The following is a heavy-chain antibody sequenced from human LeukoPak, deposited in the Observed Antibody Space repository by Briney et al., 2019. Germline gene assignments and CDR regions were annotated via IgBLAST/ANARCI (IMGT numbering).Heavy chain of an antibody. D-gene: IGHD3-10*01. CDR1: GGSFSGYY. CDR2: INHSGST. J-gene: IGHJ6*02. V-gene: IGHV4-34*01. Sequence: SETLSLTCAVYGGSFSGYYWSWIRQPPGKGLEWIGEINHSGSTNYNPSLKSRVTVPVDTSKNQFSLKLSAVTAADTAVYYCATLMVRGVIKSYYGMDVWGQGTTVTVSS. CDR3: ATLMVRGVIKSYYGMDV.